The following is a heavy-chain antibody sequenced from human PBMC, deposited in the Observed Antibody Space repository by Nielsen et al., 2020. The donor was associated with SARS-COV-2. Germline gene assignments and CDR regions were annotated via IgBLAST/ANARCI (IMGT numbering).Heavy chain of an antibody. CDR1: GFTVRSNY. V-gene: IGHV3-66*01. CDR3: ARDNWGLMDV. CDR2: IYTDGSA. J-gene: IGHJ6*02. D-gene: IGHD7-27*01. Sequence: ESLKISCAATGFTVRSNYISWVRQAAGQGQESVAVIYTDGSASYADSMKGRFTVSSDNSKNTVYLQMNSLRAEDTAVYYCARDNWGLMDVWGQGTTVIVSS.